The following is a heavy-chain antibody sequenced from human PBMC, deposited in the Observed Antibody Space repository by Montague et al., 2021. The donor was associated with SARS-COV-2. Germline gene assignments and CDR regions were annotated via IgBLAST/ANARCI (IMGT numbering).Heavy chain of an antibody. Sequence: SLRLSCAASGFTFSTYAMTWVRQTPGKGLEWVSALSGSGGDTYYADSVKGRFTISRDNSENTLYLQMNSLRAEDTALYYCAKERSYDSGWYGEFGYWGQGTLVTVSS. D-gene: IGHD6-19*01. CDR1: GFTFSTYA. J-gene: IGHJ4*02. CDR3: AKERSYDSGWYGEFGY. V-gene: IGHV3-23*01. CDR2: LSGSGGDT.